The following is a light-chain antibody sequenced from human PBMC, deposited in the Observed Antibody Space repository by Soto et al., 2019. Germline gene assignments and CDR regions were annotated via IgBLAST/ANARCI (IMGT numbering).Light chain of an antibody. CDR1: SSDVGGYNY. J-gene: IGLJ3*02. CDR2: EVS. CDR3: SSYTSSSTVV. V-gene: IGLV2-14*01. Sequence: QSVLTQPPSASGSPGQSITISCTATSSDVGGYNYVSWYQQHPGKVPKLMIYEVSNRPSGVSNRFSGSKSANTASLTISGLQAEDEADYYCSSYTSSSTVVFGGGTKVTVL.